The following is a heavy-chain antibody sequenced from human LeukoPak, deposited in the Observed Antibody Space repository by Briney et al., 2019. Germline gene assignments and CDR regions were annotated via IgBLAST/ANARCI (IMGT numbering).Heavy chain of an antibody. Sequence: PGGSLRLSCAASGFTFSSYAMSWVRQAPGKGLEWVSAISGSGGRTYYADSVKGRFTISRDNSKNTLYLQMNSLRAEDTAVYYCAKDETMIVVVIISFDYWGQGTLVTVSS. CDR1: GFTFSSYA. CDR2: ISGSGGRT. J-gene: IGHJ4*02. CDR3: AKDETMIVVVIISFDY. V-gene: IGHV3-23*01. D-gene: IGHD3-22*01.